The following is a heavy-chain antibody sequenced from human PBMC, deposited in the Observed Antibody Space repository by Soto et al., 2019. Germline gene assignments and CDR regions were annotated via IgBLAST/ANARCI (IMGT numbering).Heavy chain of an antibody. V-gene: IGHV4-30-4*01. CDR2: INYSGTT. J-gene: IGHJ4*02. Sequence: QVQLQESGPGLVKPSETLSLTCTVSGGSINSGDYYWSWIRQPPGKGLEWIGYINYSGTTYYKPALKSRVTISVDTSKNQFSLRLSSVTAADTAVYYCGRDDKYGTSDIDYWGRGTLVTVSS. CDR3: GRDDKYGTSDIDY. D-gene: IGHD2-8*02. CDR1: GGSINSGDYY.